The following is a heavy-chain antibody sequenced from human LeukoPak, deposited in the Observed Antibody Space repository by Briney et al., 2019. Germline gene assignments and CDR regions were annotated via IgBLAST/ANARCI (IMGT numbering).Heavy chain of an antibody. Sequence: SETLSLTCAVYGGSFSGYYWSWIRQPPGKGLEWIGEINHSGSTNYNPSLKSRVTISVDTSKNQFSLKLSSVTAADTAVYYCARGIAAAGTIYGAFDIWGQGTMVTVSS. CDR1: GGSFSGYY. CDR3: ARGIAAAGTIYGAFDI. CDR2: INHSGST. D-gene: IGHD6-13*01. J-gene: IGHJ3*02. V-gene: IGHV4-34*01.